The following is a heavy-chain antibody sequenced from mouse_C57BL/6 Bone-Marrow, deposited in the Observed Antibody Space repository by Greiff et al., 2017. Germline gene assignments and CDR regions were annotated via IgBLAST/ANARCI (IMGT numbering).Heavy chain of an antibody. CDR3: ASRGLYWFAD. Sequence: EVKLMESGPGLVKPSQSLSLTCSVTGYSITSGYYWNWIRQFPGNKLEWMGYISYAGSNTSNPSLTNRISITRDTSKNQFFLKLNSVTTEDTATYYCASRGLYWFADWGQGTLVTVSA. J-gene: IGHJ3*01. CDR1: GYSITSGYY. V-gene: IGHV3-6*01. D-gene: IGHD3-1*01. CDR2: ISYAGSN.